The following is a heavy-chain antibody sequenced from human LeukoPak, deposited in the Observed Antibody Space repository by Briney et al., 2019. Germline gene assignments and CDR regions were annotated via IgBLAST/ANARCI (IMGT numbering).Heavy chain of an antibody. CDR2: ISSSSSYT. Sequence: GGSLRLSCAVAGFPFSDYYMSWIRQAPGKGLEWVSYISSSSSYTNYADSVKGRFTISRDNAKNSLYLQMNSLRAEDTAVYYCARDGEAAAGHGMDVWGQGTTVTVSS. J-gene: IGHJ6*02. CDR3: ARDGEAAAGHGMDV. CDR1: GFPFSDYY. V-gene: IGHV3-11*06. D-gene: IGHD6-13*01.